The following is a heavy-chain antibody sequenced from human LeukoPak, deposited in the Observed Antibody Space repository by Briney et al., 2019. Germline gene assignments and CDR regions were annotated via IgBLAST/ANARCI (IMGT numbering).Heavy chain of an antibody. CDR1: GGSFSGYY. V-gene: IGHV4-34*01. CDR3: ARGGVIRTIFGVVSAYMDV. J-gene: IGHJ6*03. CDR2: INHSGST. D-gene: IGHD3-3*01. Sequence: SETLSLTCAVYGGSFSGYYWSWIRQPPGKGLEWIGEINHSGSTNYNPSLKGRVTISVDTSKNQFSLKLSSVTAADTAVYYCARGGVIRTIFGVVSAYMDVWGKGTTVTVSS.